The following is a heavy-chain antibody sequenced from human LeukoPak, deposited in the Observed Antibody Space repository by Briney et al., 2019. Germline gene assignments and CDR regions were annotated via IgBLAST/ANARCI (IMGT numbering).Heavy chain of an antibody. D-gene: IGHD3-10*01. CDR3: ARDRRDYYGPGSYSSFDY. J-gene: IGHJ4*02. Sequence: SETLSLTCTVSGGSISSYYWNWIRQPPGEGLEWIGYIYYSGSTNYNPSLKSRVTISVDTTKNQFSLKLSSVTAADTAVYYCARDRRDYYGPGSYSSFDYWGQGTLVTVSS. V-gene: IGHV4-59*01. CDR1: GGSISSYY. CDR2: IYYSGST.